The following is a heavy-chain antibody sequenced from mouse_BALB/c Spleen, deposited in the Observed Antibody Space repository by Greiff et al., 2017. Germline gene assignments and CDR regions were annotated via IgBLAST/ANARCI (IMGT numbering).Heavy chain of an antibody. CDR1: GFDFSRYW. Sequence: EVQLVESGGGLVQPGGSLKLSCAASGFDFSRYWMSWVRQAPGKGLEWIGEINPDSSTINYTPSLKDKFIISRDNAKNTLYLQMSKVRSEDTALYDCARPSYRYDEGAWFAYWGQGTLVTVSA. CDR3: ARPSYRYDEGAWFAY. D-gene: IGHD2-14*01. J-gene: IGHJ3*01. V-gene: IGHV4-1*02. CDR2: INPDSSTI.